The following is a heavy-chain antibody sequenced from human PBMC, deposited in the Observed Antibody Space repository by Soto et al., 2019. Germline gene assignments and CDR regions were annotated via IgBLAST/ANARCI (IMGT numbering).Heavy chain of an antibody. D-gene: IGHD3-10*01. CDR3: ARHVRPNYYGSGKQYYYYYMDV. CDR2: IYYSGST. CDR1: GRSISSYY. J-gene: IGHJ6*03. V-gene: IGHV4-59*08. Sequence: PSETLSLTCTGSGRSISSYYWSWIRQPPGKGLEWIGYIYYSGSTNYNPSLKSRVTISVDTSKNQFSLKLSSVTAADTAVYYCARHVRPNYYGSGKQYYYYYMDVWGKGTTVTVSS.